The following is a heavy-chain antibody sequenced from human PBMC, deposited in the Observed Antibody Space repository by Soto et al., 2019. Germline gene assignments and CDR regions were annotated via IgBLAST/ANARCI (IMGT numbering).Heavy chain of an antibody. CDR2: IYYSGST. Sequence: QLQLQESGPGLVKPSETLSLTCTVSGGSISSSSYYWGWIRQPPGKGLEWIGSIYYSGSTYYNPSLKSRVTISVDTSKNQFSLKLSSVTAADTAVYYCARQRLDCSSTSCQTYYFDYWGQGTLVTVSS. CDR1: GGSISSSSYY. D-gene: IGHD2-2*01. V-gene: IGHV4-39*01. CDR3: ARQRLDCSSTSCQTYYFDY. J-gene: IGHJ4*02.